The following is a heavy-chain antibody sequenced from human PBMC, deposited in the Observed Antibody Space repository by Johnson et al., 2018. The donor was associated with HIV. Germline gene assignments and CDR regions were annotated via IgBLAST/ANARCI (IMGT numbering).Heavy chain of an antibody. J-gene: IGHJ3*01. CDR2: LNWNGGST. V-gene: IGHV3-20*04. Sequence: VQLVESGGGVVRPGGSLRLSCAASGFTFDDSGMSWVRQAPGKGLEWVSGLNWNGGSTGSADSVKGRFTISRDNSNNTLYLQMNSLRAEDTAVYYCARDQGVWAARPEDAFDVWGQGTMVTVSS. CDR1: GFTFDDSG. D-gene: IGHD6-6*01. CDR3: ARDQGVWAARPEDAFDV.